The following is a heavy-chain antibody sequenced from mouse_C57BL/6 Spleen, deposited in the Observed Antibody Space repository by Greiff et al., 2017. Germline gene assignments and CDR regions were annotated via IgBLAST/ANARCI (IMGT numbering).Heavy chain of an antibody. J-gene: IGHJ3*01. CDR2: IDPSDSYT. CDR3: AREKNGSRFAY. CDR1: GYTFTSYW. Sequence: QVQLQQPGAELVRPGTSVKLSCKASGYTFTSYWMHWVKQRPGQGLEWIGVIDPSDSYTNYNQKFKGKATLTVDTSSSTAYMQLSSLTSEDSAVYYCAREKNGSRFAYWGQGTLVTVSA. D-gene: IGHD2-2*01. V-gene: IGHV1-59*01.